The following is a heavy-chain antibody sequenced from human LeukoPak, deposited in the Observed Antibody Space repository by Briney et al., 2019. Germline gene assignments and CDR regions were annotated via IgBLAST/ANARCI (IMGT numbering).Heavy chain of an antibody. Sequence: GGSLRLSCTASGFTFGDYNMHWARQAPGKGPEWVSGITGNSDTRDYADSVKGRFTISRDNAKNSLYLEMNRLRTEDTALYYCAKANWGTPFDYWGQGTLLTVSS. CDR2: ITGNSDTR. V-gene: IGHV3-9*01. D-gene: IGHD7-27*01. CDR1: GFTFGDYN. J-gene: IGHJ4*02. CDR3: AKANWGTPFDY.